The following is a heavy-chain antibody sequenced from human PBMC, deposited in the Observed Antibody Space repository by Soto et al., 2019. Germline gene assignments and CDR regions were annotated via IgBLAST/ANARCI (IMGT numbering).Heavy chain of an antibody. D-gene: IGHD2-8*01. CDR2: ISGSGGST. CDR3: AGKAEHCTNGVCFTPGWFDP. Sequence: GGSLRLSCAASGFTFSSYAMSWVRQAPGKGLEWVSAISGSGGSTYYADSVKGRFTISRDNSKNTLYLQMNSLRAEDKGVYYWAGKAEHCTNGVCFTPGWFDPWGQGTLVTVSS. V-gene: IGHV3-23*01. J-gene: IGHJ5*02. CDR1: GFTFSSYA.